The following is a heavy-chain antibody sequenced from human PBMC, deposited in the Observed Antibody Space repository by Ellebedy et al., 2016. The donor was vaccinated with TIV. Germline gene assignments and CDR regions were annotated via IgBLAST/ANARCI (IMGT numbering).Heavy chain of an antibody. Sequence: ASVKVSXKASGGTFSSHAISWVRQAPGQGLEWMGGIIPMFGTANYAQKFQGRVTITADESTSTAYMELSSLRSEDTAVYYCARSIVVVPAANYYYYDYMDVWGKGTTVTVSS. D-gene: IGHD2-2*01. J-gene: IGHJ6*03. CDR3: ARSIVVVPAANYYYYDYMDV. CDR1: GGTFSSHA. CDR2: IIPMFGTA. V-gene: IGHV1-69*13.